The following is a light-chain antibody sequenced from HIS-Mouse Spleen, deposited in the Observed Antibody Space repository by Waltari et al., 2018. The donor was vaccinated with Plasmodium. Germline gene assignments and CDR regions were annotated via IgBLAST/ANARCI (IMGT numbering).Light chain of an antibody. CDR2: EDS. J-gene: IGLJ3*02. V-gene: IGLV3-10*01. CDR3: YSTDSSGNHRV. Sequence: SYELTQPPSVSVSPRPTARNTRPGDALRNKYPYWYQQKAGHAPGLVIYEDSKRPSGIPERFSDASSGTMAALTISGAQVEDEADYYCYSTDSSGNHRVFGGGTKLTVL. CDR1: ALRNKY.